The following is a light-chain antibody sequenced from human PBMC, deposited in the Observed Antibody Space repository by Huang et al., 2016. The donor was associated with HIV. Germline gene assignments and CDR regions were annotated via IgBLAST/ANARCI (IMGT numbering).Light chain of an antibody. CDR1: RSVTSK. J-gene: IGKJ4*01. CDR2: EAS. Sequence: DIVMTQSPAILSVSPGERATLSCRASRSVTSKLAWYQQKPGQAPRLLIYEASTRATGIPARFSGSGSGTEFTLTISSLQSEDFAVYYCQQYNNWPPVTFGGGTKVEIK. CDR3: QQYNNWPPVT. V-gene: IGKV3-15*01.